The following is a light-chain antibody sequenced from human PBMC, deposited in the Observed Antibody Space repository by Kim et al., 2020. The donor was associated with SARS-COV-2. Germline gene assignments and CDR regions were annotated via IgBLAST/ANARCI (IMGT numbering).Light chain of an antibody. CDR2: DVS. Sequence: GNSITNSCTGTNSEGGAYNFVYCYQPHPGKDLKIMIYDVSKRPPGVSNRFSGSKSANTASLTIFWLQAEDEADYFCTSYTSINTWVFGGGTQLTVL. J-gene: IGLJ3*02. V-gene: IGLV2-14*03. CDR1: NSEGGAYNF. CDR3: TSYTSINTWV.